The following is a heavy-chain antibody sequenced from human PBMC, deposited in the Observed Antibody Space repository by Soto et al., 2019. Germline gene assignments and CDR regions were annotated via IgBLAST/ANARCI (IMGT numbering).Heavy chain of an antibody. CDR1: GDSISSGRYF. J-gene: IGHJ4*02. CDR3: ARGSYSAYFDY. V-gene: IGHV4-31*03. Sequence: PSETLSLTCTVSGDSISSGRYFWTWIRQHPGKGLEWIGYISHGGNAFYNPSLKSRVTRSVATSKNQFSLMLTSVTAADTAVYYCARGSYSAYFDYWGQGTLVTVSS. D-gene: IGHD2-15*01. CDR2: ISHGGNA.